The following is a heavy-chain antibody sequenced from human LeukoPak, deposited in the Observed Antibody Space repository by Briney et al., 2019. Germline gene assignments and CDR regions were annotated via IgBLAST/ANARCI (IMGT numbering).Heavy chain of an antibody. CDR3: ARSHDHLWGNYPDY. CDR2: IHHDGRI. V-gene: IGHV4-4*02. CDR1: GGSISSSNW. J-gene: IGHJ4*02. Sequence: PSGTLSLTCVVSGGSISSSNWWNWVRQPPGKGLEWIGEIHHDGRINYNPSLKSRVTLSVDKSKNQFSLRLNSVTAADTAMYYCARSHDHLWGNYPDYWGQGTLVTVSS. D-gene: IGHD3-16*02.